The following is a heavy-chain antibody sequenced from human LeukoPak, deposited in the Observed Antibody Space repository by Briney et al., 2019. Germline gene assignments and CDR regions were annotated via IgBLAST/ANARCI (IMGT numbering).Heavy chain of an antibody. V-gene: IGHV1-8*01. CDR1: GYTFTTYD. J-gene: IGHJ5*02. D-gene: IGHD3-10*01. Sequence: ASVKVSCKASGYTFTTYDINWVRQVTGQGLEWMGWMNPNSGNTGYAQKIQGRVTMTRNTSINTAYMELSRLRSEDTAVYYCARGPSRDYGSGSSWFDPWGQGTLVTVSS. CDR3: ARGPSRDYGSGSSWFDP. CDR2: MNPNSGNT.